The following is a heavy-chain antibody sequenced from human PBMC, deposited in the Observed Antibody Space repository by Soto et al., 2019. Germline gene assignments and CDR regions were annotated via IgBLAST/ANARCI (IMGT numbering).Heavy chain of an antibody. Sequence: PGGSLRLSCAASGFTFSSYGMHWVRQAPGKGLEWVAVISYDGSNKYYADSVKGRFTISRDNSKNTLYLQMNSLRDEDTAIYYCAKDRSVGGSYFDYWGQRTLVTAPQ. D-gene: IGHD3-16*01. V-gene: IGHV3-30*18. J-gene: IGHJ4*02. CDR1: GFTFSSYG. CDR3: AKDRSVGGSYFDY. CDR2: ISYDGSNK.